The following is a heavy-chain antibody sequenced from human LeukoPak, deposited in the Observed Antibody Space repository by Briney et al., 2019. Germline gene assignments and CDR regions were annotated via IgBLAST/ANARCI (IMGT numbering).Heavy chain of an antibody. J-gene: IGHJ3*02. CDR3: SRWDDAFDI. CDR2: TNPSGGST. CDR1: GYTFISYY. D-gene: IGHD1-26*01. V-gene: IGHV1-46*01. Sequence: ASVKVSCKASGYTFISYYMHWVRQAPGQGLEWMGITNPSGGSTSYAQKFQGRVTMTRDTSTSTVFMELSSLRSEDTAVYYCSRWDDAFDIWGQGTMVTVSS.